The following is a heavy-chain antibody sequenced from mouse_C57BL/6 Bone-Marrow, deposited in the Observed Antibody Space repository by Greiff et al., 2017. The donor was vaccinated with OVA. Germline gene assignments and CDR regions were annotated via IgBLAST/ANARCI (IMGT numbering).Heavy chain of an antibody. CDR3: ARSLYCYYAMDY. V-gene: IGHV1-7*01. D-gene: IGHD2-3*01. Sequence: QVQLQQSGADLAKPGASVKLSCKASGYTFTSYWMHWVGGRPVQGLEWIGYMNPSSGYTKYNQKFKDKATLTADKSSSTAYMQLSSLTYEDSAVYYCARSLYCYYAMDYWGQGTSVTVSS. CDR1: GYTFTSYW. J-gene: IGHJ4*01. CDR2: MNPSSGYT.